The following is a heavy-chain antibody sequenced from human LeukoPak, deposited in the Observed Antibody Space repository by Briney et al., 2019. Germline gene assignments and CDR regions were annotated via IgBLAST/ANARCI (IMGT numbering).Heavy chain of an antibody. V-gene: IGHV1-2*04. Sequence: PVASVKVSCKASGYTFTGYSMHWVRQAPGQGLEWMGWINPNSGGTNYAQKFQGWVTMTRDTSISTAYMELSRLRSDDTAVYYCAIPAHDRSGYYAINAYYFAYWGQGTQVTVSS. CDR2: INPNSGGT. D-gene: IGHD3-22*01. J-gene: IGHJ4*02. CDR3: AIPAHDRSGYYAINAYYFAY. CDR1: GYTFTGYS.